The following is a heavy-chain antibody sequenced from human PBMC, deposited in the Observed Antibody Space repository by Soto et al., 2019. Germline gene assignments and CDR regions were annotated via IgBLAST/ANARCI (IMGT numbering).Heavy chain of an antibody. Sequence: SETLSLTXTVSGGSISSYYWSWIRQPPGKGLEWIGYIYYSGSTNYNPSLKSRVTISVDTSKNQFSLKLSSVTAADTAVYYCARALNYYDSSGRLYFDYWGQGTLVTVSS. D-gene: IGHD3-22*01. J-gene: IGHJ4*02. V-gene: IGHV4-59*01. CDR1: GGSISSYY. CDR2: IYYSGST. CDR3: ARALNYYDSSGRLYFDY.